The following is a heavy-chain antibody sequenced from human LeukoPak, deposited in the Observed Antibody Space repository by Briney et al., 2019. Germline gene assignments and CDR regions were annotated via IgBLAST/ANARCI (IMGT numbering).Heavy chain of an antibody. CDR1: GGSFSGYY. V-gene: IGHV4-34*01. Sequence: SETLSLTCAVYGGSFSGYYWSWIRQPPGKGLEWIGEINHSGSTNYNPSLKSRVTISVDTSKNQFSLKLSSVTAADTAVYYCARGTDYGDDYWGQGTLVTVSS. D-gene: IGHD4-17*01. CDR3: ARGTDYGDDY. J-gene: IGHJ4*02. CDR2: INHSGST.